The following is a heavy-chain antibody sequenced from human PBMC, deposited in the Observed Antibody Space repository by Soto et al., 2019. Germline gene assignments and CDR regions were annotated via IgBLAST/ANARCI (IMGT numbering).Heavy chain of an antibody. CDR2: ISGSGGTT. CDR1: GFSFSSYA. J-gene: IGHJ1*01. Sequence: EVQLLESGGGLVQPEGSLRLSCAASGFSFSSYAMSWVRQAPGKGLEWVSGISGSGGTTYYAESVKGRFTISRDNFKNTLYLQVNSLRAEDTAVYYCAKDQAAAGTISRYFQHWGQGNLVTVSS. D-gene: IGHD6-13*01. V-gene: IGHV3-23*01. CDR3: AKDQAAAGTISRYFQH.